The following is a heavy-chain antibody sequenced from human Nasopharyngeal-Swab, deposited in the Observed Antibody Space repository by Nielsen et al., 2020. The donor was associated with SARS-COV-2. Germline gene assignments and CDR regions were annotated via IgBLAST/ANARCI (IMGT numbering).Heavy chain of an antibody. CDR1: GFTLSSYT. J-gene: IGHJ4*02. CDR2: VLYDGTTK. Sequence: GESLKISCAASGFTLSSYTMHWVRQAPGKGLEWVAVVLYDGTTKYYADSVKGRFTISRDTSENTLYLQMNSLRPEDTAVYYCARDIGGKYGYWGQGSLVTVSS. V-gene: IGHV3-30-3*01. CDR3: ARDIGGKYGY. D-gene: IGHD4-23*01.